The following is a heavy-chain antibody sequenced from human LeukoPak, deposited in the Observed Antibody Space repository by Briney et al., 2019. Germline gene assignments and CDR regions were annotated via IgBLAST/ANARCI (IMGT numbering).Heavy chain of an antibody. CDR3: AKVAYALNAFDI. CDR1: GFTFSSYE. V-gene: IGHV3-48*03. Sequence: GGSLRLSCAASGFTFSSYEMNWVRQAPGKGREWVSYISSSGSTIYYADSVKGRFTISRDNAKNSLYLQMNSLRAEDTAVYYCAKVAYALNAFDIWGQGTMVTVSS. J-gene: IGHJ3*02. CDR2: ISSSGSTI. D-gene: IGHD2-15*01.